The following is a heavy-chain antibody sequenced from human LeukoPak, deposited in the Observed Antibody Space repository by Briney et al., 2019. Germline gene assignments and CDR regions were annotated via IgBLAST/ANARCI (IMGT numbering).Heavy chain of an antibody. CDR2: INPSGGST. D-gene: IGHD4-17*01. Sequence: ASVKVSCKTSGYTFTSYYIHWVRQAPGQGLEWMGIINPSGGSTSYAQKFQGRVTMTRDTSTSTVYMYLSSLRSEDTAVYYCARDSLYGVVDYWGQGSLVTVTS. J-gene: IGHJ4*02. CDR3: ARDSLYGVVDY. V-gene: IGHV1-46*01. CDR1: GYTFTSYY.